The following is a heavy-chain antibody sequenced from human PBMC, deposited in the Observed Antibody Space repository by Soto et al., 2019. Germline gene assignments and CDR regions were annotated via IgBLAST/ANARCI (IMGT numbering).Heavy chain of an antibody. J-gene: IGHJ5*01. CDR2: IAYDGSKT. V-gene: IGHV3-30*03. CDR3: ARWVGGSMFDNSGKYDS. Sequence: QVQLVESGGGVVQPGRSLRLTCAASGFTFSSSGMHWVRQAPGKGLEWVALIAYDGSKTYYGDSVRGLFTISRDNSENTLFLQMNSLRAEDTAVYYCARWVGGSMFDNSGKYDSWGQGTLVTVSS. CDR1: GFTFSSSG. D-gene: IGHD3-22*01.